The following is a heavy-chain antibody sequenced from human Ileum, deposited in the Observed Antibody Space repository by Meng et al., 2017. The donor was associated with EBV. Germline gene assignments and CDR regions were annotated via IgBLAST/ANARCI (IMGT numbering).Heavy chain of an antibody. CDR1: GNTFTSYG. CDR2: ISAYKGNT. V-gene: IGHV1-18*01. J-gene: IGHJ4*02. D-gene: IGHD2-15*01. CDR3: ARVGARGGSCYY. Sequence: QVRWVRDGAEGKNPGASVKVSCKSSGNTFTSYGISWVLQAPGQGLDWMGWISAYKGNTNYAQKLQGRVTMTTDTSTSTAYMELRSLRSDDTAVYYCARVGARGGSCYYWGQGTLVTVSS.